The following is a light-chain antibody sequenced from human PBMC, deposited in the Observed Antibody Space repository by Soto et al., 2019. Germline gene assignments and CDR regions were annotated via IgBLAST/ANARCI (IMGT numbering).Light chain of an antibody. Sequence: DIQMTQSPSLLSASVRDRVTITCRASQSISTWLAWYQQKPGKAPKLLIYDASSLESGVPSRFSGSGSGTEFTLTISSLQPDDFATYYCQQYNSYSWTFGQGTKVEIK. J-gene: IGKJ1*01. CDR2: DAS. CDR3: QQYNSYSWT. V-gene: IGKV1-5*01. CDR1: QSISTW.